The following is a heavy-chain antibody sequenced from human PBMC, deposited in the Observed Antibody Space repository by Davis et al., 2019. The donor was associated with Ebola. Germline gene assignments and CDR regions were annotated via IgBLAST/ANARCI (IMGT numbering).Heavy chain of an antibody. Sequence: PGGSLRLSCAASGFTFSHFGMHWVRQAPGKGLEWVAVVSFDGSVTHYGDSLRGRFAVSSDNFRNTVSLQMSSLRNEDTGVYYCAKKTNEYNSSSNDFWGQGIRVTVSS. D-gene: IGHD6-6*01. CDR2: VSFDGSVT. CDR3: AKKTNEYNSSSNDF. J-gene: IGHJ4*02. V-gene: IGHV3-30*18. CDR1: GFTFSHFG.